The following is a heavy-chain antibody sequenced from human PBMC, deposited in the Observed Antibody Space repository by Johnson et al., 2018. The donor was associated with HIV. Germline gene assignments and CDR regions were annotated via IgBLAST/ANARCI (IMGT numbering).Heavy chain of an antibody. V-gene: IGHV3-7*03. CDR3: ARFRSSNWFDAFDI. CDR1: GFTFSSYW. J-gene: IGHJ3*02. D-gene: IGHD6-13*01. Sequence: EVQLVESGGGLVQPGGSLRLSCAASGFTFSSYWMSWVRQAPGKGLAWVANITQDGSEKYYADSVKGRFTISRDNSKNTLYLQMTSLRAEDTAVYYCARFRSSNWFDAFDIWGQGTMVTVSS. CDR2: ITQDGSEK.